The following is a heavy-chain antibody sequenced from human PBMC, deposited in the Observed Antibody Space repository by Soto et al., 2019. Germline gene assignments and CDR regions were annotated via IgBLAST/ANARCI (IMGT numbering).Heavy chain of an antibody. V-gene: IGHV1-2*02. J-gene: IGHJ4*02. CDR2: INPNGGTT. CDR3: ARTEMNTLPKFAY. Sequence: ASVKVSCKASGYTFTGYYLHWVRQAPGQDLEWMGWINPNGGTTNSAQKFQGRVTMTRDTSITTAYMELSRLNSDDTAVYYCARTEMNTLPKFAYWGQGTQVTVSS. D-gene: IGHD3-16*01. CDR1: GYTFTGYY.